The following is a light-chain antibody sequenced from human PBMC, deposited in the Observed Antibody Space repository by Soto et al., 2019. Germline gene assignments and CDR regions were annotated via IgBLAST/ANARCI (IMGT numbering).Light chain of an antibody. J-gene: IGLJ1*01. CDR2: EVY. CDR1: SXDIGDYNY. CDR3: SSYSSSNTLYV. V-gene: IGLV2-14*01. Sequence: QSVLTQPASVSGSPGQSITIPCTGSSXDIGDYNYVSWYRQHPGKAPQLLIFEVYNRPAGVSNRFSGSKSGNTASLTISGLQPGDEGDYYCSSYSSSNTLYVFGGGTKVTVL.